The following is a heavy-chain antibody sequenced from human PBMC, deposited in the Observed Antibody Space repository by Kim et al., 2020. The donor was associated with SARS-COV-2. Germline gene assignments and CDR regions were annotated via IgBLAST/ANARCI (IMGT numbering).Heavy chain of an antibody. CDR1: GFTFSEYW. CDR3: ASGLTPGQY. D-gene: IGHD2-15*01. Sequence: GGSLRLSCAASGFTFSEYWMHWVRQAPGKGLVCVSRIIPDGRSTSYADSVKGRFTISRDNAKNTLYLQMNSLRAEDTAVYYCASGLTPGQYWGQGTLVTV. J-gene: IGHJ4*02. V-gene: IGHV3-74*01. CDR2: IIPDGRST.